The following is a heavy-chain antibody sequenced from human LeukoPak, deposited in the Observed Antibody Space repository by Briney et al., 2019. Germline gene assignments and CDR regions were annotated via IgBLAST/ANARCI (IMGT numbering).Heavy chain of an antibody. Sequence: PGRSLRLSCAASGCIFRNYYMRWMRQAPGKGLEWVSYISDNGDTIYYGDFVKGRFTISRDNANNSLSLHMTNLTVEDTAVYYCARAKMGNWGQGAPVTVSS. CDR2: ISDNGDTI. CDR1: GCIFRNYY. CDR3: ARAKMGN. V-gene: IGHV3-11*01. J-gene: IGHJ4*02. D-gene: IGHD2-8*01.